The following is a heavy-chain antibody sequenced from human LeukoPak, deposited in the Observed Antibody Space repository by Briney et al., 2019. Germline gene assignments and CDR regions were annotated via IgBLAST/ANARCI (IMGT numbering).Heavy chain of an antibody. CDR2: IHTSGST. J-gene: IGHJ4*02. CDR3: ATDRGLAVGGNFDY. CDR1: GDSISSYY. Sequence: SETLSLTCAVSGDSISSYYWSWIRQPAGKGLEWIGRIHTSGSTNYNPSLKSRVTMSVDTSKNQFSLRLSSVTAADTAVYYCATDRGLAVGGNFDYWGQGALVTVSS. V-gene: IGHV4-4*07. D-gene: IGHD6-19*01.